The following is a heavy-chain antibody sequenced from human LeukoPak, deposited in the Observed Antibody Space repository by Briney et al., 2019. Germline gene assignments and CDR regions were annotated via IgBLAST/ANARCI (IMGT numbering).Heavy chain of an antibody. CDR3: ARPTPAYSYDAFDI. V-gene: IGHV5-51*01. CDR2: VYPGDSDT. Sequence: GESLKISCKGSGYSFTTYWIVWVRQMPGKGLEWMGIVYPGDSDTRYSPSFQGQVTISADKSISTAYLQWSSLKASDTAMYYCARPTPAYSYDAFDIWGQGTMVTVSS. J-gene: IGHJ3*02. D-gene: IGHD5-18*01. CDR1: GYSFTTYW.